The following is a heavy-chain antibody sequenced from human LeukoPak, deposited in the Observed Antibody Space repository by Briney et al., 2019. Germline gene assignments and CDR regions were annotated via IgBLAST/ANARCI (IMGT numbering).Heavy chain of an antibody. CDR3: ARDVVVVPAAIGENWFDP. V-gene: IGHV3-7*01. D-gene: IGHD2-2*02. J-gene: IGHJ5*02. Sequence: GGSLRLSCAASGFTFSSYWMSWVRQPPGKGLEWVANIKQDGSEKYYVDSVKGRFTISRDTAKNSLYLQMNSLRAEDTAVYYCARDVVVVPAAIGENWFDPWGQGTLVTVSS. CDR2: IKQDGSEK. CDR1: GFTFSSYW.